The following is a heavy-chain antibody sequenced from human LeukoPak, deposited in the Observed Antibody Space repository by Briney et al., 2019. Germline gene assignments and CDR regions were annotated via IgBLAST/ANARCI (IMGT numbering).Heavy chain of an antibody. Sequence: AASVKVSCKASGYTFTGSYMHWVRQAPGQGLEWMGWINPNSGGTNYAQKFQGRVTMTRDTSISTAYMELSRLRSDDTAVYYCARLIQLWLQDEDWFDPWGQGTLVTVSS. CDR3: ARLIQLWLQDEDWFDP. D-gene: IGHD5-18*01. CDR2: INPNSGGT. CDR1: GYTFTGSY. J-gene: IGHJ5*02. V-gene: IGHV1-2*02.